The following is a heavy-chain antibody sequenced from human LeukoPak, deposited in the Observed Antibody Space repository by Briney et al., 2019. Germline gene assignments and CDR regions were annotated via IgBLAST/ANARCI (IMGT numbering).Heavy chain of an antibody. CDR3: ARPRGRMVTAIEIAY. CDR1: GGSFSGYY. CDR2: INHSGGT. Sequence: SETLSLTCAVYGGSFSGYYWSWIRQPPGKGLEWIGEINHSGGTNYNSSLKSRVTISVDTSTNQFSLKMNSVTAADTAVYYCARPRGRMVTAIEIAYWGQGTLVTVSS. J-gene: IGHJ4*02. D-gene: IGHD2-21*02. V-gene: IGHV4-34*01.